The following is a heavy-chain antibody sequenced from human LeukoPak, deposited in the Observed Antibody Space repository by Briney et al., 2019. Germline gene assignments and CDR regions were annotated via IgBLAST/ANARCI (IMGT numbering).Heavy chain of an antibody. V-gene: IGHV3-11*01. CDR2: ISSSGSTI. J-gene: IGHJ4*02. D-gene: IGHD6-19*01. CDR3: ARARPILRYSSGWYDFDY. Sequence: GGSLRLSCAASGFTFSDYYMSRIRQAPGKGLEWVSYISSSGSTIYYADSVKGRFTISRDNAKNSLYLQMNSPRGEDTAVYYCARARPILRYSSGWYDFDYWGQGTLVTVSS. CDR1: GFTFSDYY.